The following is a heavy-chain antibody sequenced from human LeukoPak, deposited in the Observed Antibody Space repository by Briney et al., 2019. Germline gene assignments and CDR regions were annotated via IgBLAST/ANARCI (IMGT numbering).Heavy chain of an antibody. D-gene: IGHD2-2*02. CDR2: INWNGGST. J-gene: IGHJ4*02. Sequence: GGSLRLSCAASGFTFDDHGMSWVRQAPGKGLEWVSGINWNGGSTGYADSVKGRFTISRDNAKNSLYLQMNSLRAEDTALYYCAQIGYCSSTSCYTGFDYWGQGTLVTVSS. CDR3: AQIGYCSSTSCYTGFDY. V-gene: IGHV3-20*04. CDR1: GFTFDDHG.